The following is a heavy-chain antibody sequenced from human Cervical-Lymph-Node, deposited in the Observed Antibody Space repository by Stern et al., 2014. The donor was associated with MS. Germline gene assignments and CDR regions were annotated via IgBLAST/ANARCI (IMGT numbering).Heavy chain of an antibody. CDR2: ISYDGGEA. D-gene: IGHD3-10*01. Sequence: QVQLVQSGGGVVQPGGSLRVSCVASGFIFTNHGFSWVRQAPGKGLEWVALISYDGGEAKYADSVKGRFFVSRDNSTNTRYLELNSLKTDDTAMYFCVKDAILVWFGYPPGDSWGQGTLVTVSS. CDR1: GFIFTNHG. J-gene: IGHJ4*02. CDR3: VKDAILVWFGYPPGDS. V-gene: IGHV3-30*18.